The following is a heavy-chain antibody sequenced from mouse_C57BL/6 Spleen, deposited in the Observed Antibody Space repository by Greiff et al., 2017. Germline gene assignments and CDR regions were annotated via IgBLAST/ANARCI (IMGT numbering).Heavy chain of an antibody. D-gene: IGHD1-1*01. J-gene: IGHJ1*03. CDR2: INPYNGGT. CDR1: GYTFTDYY. Sequence: EVQLQQSGPVLVKPGASVKMSCKASGYTFTDYYMNWVKQSHGKSLEWIGVINPYNGGTSYNQKFKGKATLTVDKSSSTAYMELNSLTSEDSAVYYCARRVITTVVAPSYWYFDVWGTGTTVTVSS. CDR3: ARRVITTVVAPSYWYFDV. V-gene: IGHV1-19*01.